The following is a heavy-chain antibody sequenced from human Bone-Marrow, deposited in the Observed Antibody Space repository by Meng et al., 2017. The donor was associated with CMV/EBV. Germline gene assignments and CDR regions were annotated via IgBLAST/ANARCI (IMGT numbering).Heavy chain of an antibody. V-gene: IGHV3-23*01. CDR2: ISGNGGST. D-gene: IGHD2-21*02. J-gene: IGHJ4*02. CDR1: GFIFRDYA. Sequence: SGFIFRDYAMTWVRQAPGKGLEWVSGISGNGGSTFYAGSVKGRFTISRDNSKNTLYLQMNSLRAEDTALYYCAKDNRGDCYSPMDYWGQGTLVTVSS. CDR3: AKDNRGDCYSPMDY.